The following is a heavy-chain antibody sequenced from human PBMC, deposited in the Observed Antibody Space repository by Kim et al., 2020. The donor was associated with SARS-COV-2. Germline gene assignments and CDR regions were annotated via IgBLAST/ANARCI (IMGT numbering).Heavy chain of an antibody. CDR2: INPNSGGT. V-gene: IGHV1-2*02. CDR1: GYTFTGYY. D-gene: IGHD6-13*01. Sequence: ASVKVSCKASGYTFTGYYMHWVRQAPGQGLEWMGWINPNSGGTNYAQKFQGRVTMTRDTSISTAYMELSRLRSDDTAVYYCARGHLKLGPIIAAAGIGYWGQGTLVTVSS. CDR3: ARGHLKLGPIIAAAGIGY. J-gene: IGHJ4*02.